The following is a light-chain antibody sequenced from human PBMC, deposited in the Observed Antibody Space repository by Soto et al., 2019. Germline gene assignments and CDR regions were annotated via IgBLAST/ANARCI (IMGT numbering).Light chain of an antibody. CDR1: SSDIGNYNY. J-gene: IGLJ1*01. V-gene: IGLV2-14*01. CDR3: SSYTKSTFDV. CDR2: EVN. Sequence: QSALTQPASVSGSPGQSITISCTGTSSDIGNYNYVSWYQQHPGKAPKLIIYEVNYRPSGVSNRFSGSKSGNTASLTVSGLQADDEADYFCSSYTKSTFDVFGTGTKVTVL.